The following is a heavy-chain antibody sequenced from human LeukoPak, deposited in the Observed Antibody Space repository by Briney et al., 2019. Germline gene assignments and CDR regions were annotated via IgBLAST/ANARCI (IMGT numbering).Heavy chain of an antibody. V-gene: IGHV4-59*01. D-gene: IGHD3-22*01. CDR3: ARDSHYYDSSGYYSFDY. Sequence: SETLSLTCTVSGGSISSYYWSWIRQPPGKGLEWIGYIYYSGSTNYNPSLKSRVTISVDTSKNQFSLKLSSVTAADTAAYYCARDSHYYDSSGYYSFDYWGQGTLVTVSS. J-gene: IGHJ4*02. CDR1: GGSISSYY. CDR2: IYYSGST.